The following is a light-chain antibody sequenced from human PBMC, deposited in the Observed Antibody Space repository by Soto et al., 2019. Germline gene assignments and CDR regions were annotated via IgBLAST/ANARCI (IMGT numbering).Light chain of an antibody. CDR3: SSYTSSSTLV. Sequence: QSALTQPASVSGSPGQSITISCTGTSSDVGGYNYVSWHQQHPGKAPKLMSYEVSNRPSGVSNRFSGSKSGNTASQTISGLEAEDESDYYCSSYTSSSTLVFGSGTKVTVL. CDR2: EVS. CDR1: SSDVGGYNY. V-gene: IGLV2-14*01. J-gene: IGLJ1*01.